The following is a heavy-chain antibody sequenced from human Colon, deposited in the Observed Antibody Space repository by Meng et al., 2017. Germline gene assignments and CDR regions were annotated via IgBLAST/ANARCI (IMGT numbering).Heavy chain of an antibody. J-gene: IGHJ4*02. D-gene: IGHD5-18*01. Sequence: QVQLQQSGPGLVTPSQTLSLTCVIPGDSVSSNTAAWNWIRQSPSRGLEWLGRTYYRSKWYNEYAVSVKSRMTFNADTSKNQVSLQVNSVTPEDTAVYYCARDHGYSYGLPLDYWGQGILVTVSS. V-gene: IGHV6-1*01. CDR3: ARDHGYSYGLPLDY. CDR1: GDSVSSNTAA. CDR2: TYYRSKWYN.